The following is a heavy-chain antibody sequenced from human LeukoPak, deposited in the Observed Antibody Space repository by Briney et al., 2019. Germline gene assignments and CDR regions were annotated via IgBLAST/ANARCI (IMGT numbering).Heavy chain of an antibody. D-gene: IGHD5-18*01. CDR1: GFTFSSYG. J-gene: IGHJ4*02. Sequence: GGSLRLSCAASGFTFSSYGMHWVRQAPGKGLEWVAFIRYDGSNKYYADSVKGRFTSSRDNSKNTLYLQMNSLRAEDTAVYYCAKERDTAMVTIDYWGQGTLVTVSS. V-gene: IGHV3-30*02. CDR2: IRYDGSNK. CDR3: AKERDTAMVTIDY.